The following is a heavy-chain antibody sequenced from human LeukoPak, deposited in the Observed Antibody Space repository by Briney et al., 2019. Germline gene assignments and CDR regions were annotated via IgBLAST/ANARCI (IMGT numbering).Heavy chain of an antibody. Sequence: SETLSLTCAVYGGSFSGYHWSWIRQPPGKGLEWIGEINHSGSTNYNPSLKSRVTISVDTSKNQFSLKLSSVTAADTAVYYCARCPYYDILTGYYYYYGMDVWGQGTMVTVSS. CDR1: GGSFSGYH. V-gene: IGHV4-34*01. J-gene: IGHJ6*02. D-gene: IGHD3-9*01. CDR2: INHSGST. CDR3: ARCPYYDILTGYYYYYGMDV.